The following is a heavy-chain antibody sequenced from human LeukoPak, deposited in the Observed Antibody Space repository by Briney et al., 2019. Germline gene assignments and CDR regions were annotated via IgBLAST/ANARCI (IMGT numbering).Heavy chain of an antibody. J-gene: IGHJ4*02. Sequence: GGSLRLSCAASGFTFSSYAMSWVRQAPGKGLEWVSAISGSGGSTYYADSVKGRFTISRDNSKNTLYLQMNSLRAEDTAVYYCATDPARLRPSHYFDYWGQGTLVTVSS. CDR3: ATDPARLRPSHYFDY. D-gene: IGHD4-17*01. CDR2: ISGSGGST. V-gene: IGHV3-23*01. CDR1: GFTFSSYA.